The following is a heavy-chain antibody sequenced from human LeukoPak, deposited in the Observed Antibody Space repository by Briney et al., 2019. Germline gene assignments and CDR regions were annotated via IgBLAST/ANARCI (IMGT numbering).Heavy chain of an antibody. CDR2: FDPEDGKT. Sequence: GASVKVSCKASGYTFTSYYMHWVRQAPGKGLEWMGGFDPEDGKTIYAQKFQGRVTMTEDTSTDTAYMELSSLRSEDTAVYYCATVGYCSSTSCSDYYGMDVWGQGTTVTVSS. CDR3: ATVGYCSSTSCSDYYGMDV. V-gene: IGHV1-24*01. CDR1: GYTFTSYY. J-gene: IGHJ6*02. D-gene: IGHD2-2*01.